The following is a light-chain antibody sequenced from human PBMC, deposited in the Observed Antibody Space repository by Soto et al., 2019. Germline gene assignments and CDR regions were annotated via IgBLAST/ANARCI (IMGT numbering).Light chain of an antibody. CDR2: EVS. CDR3: SSYAGSNTYV. Sequence: QSALTQPPSASGSPGQSVTISCTGTSGDVGGYNYVSWYQQHPGKAPKLMIFEVSERPSGVPDRFSASKSGNTASLTVSGLQAEDEADYYCSSYAGSNTYVFGTGTKVTVL. CDR1: SGDVGGYNY. V-gene: IGLV2-8*01. J-gene: IGLJ1*01.